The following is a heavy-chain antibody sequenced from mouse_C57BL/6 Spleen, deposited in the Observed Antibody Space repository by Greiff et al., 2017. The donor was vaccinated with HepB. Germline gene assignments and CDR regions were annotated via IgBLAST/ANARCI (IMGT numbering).Heavy chain of an antibody. J-gene: IGHJ3*01. CDR1: GFTFSDYG. V-gene: IGHV5-17*01. CDR3: AVYGYDEGFAY. CDR2: ISSGSSTI. Sequence: EVQLVESGGGLVKPGGSLKLSCAASGFTFSDYGMHWVRQAPEKGLEWVAYISSGSSTIYYADTVKGRFTISRDNAKNTLFLQMTSLRSEDTAMYYCAVYGYDEGFAYWGQGTLVTVSA. D-gene: IGHD2-2*01.